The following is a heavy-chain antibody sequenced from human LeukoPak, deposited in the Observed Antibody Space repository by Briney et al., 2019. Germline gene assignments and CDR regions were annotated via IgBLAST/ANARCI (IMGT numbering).Heavy chain of an antibody. V-gene: IGHV3-30*18. CDR2: ISYDGSNK. D-gene: IGHD1-26*01. CDR1: GFTFSSYG. Sequence: GGSLRLSCAASGFTFSSYGMHWVRQAPGKGLEWVAVISYDGSNKYYADSVKGRFTISRDNSKNTLYLQMNSLRAEDTAVYYCAKDSRILDAQTEGPGTVGATAASAFDIWGQGTMVTVSS. CDR3: AKDSRILDAQTEGPGTVGATAASAFDI. J-gene: IGHJ3*02.